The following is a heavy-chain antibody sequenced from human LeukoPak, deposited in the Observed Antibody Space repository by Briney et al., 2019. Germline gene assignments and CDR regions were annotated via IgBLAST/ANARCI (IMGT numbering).Heavy chain of an antibody. CDR1: GFTFSDYT. Sequence: GGSLSLSCAASGFTFSDYTMNWVRQAPEKGLEWISYISISSDTIYYADSVEGRFTISRDNAKNSLYLQMNSLRVEDTAVYYCARGPPPFDPWGQGTLVTVSS. CDR3: ARGPPPFDP. J-gene: IGHJ5*02. V-gene: IGHV3-48*01. CDR2: ISISSDTI.